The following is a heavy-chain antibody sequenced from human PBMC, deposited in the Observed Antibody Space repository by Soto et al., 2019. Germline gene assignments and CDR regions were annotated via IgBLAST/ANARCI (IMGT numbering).Heavy chain of an antibody. V-gene: IGHV4-59*01. CDR1: GGSISSYY. J-gene: IGHJ6*02. CDR3: ARVVPYYYGMDV. CDR2: IYNNGNT. Sequence: SETLSLTCNVSGGSISSYYWSWIRQPPGKGLEWIGYIYNNGNTNYIPSLKSRVTISVDTSKNHLSLKLSSVTAADTAVYYCARVVPYYYGMDVWGQGTTVTVSS. D-gene: IGHD1-26*01.